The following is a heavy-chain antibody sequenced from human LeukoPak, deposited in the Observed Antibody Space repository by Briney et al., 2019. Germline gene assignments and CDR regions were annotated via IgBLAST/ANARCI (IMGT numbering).Heavy chain of an antibody. V-gene: IGHV3-23*01. Sequence: GGSLRLSCAASGFTFSIYAMSWVRQAPGKGLQWVSSITSRGESTWYVDSVKGRFTITRDNSENTLNLQMHSLRAEDTAVYYCARDRPNYYGSDGHYYRRDGDYWGRGTLVSVSS. CDR1: GFTFSIYA. D-gene: IGHD3-22*01. CDR3: ARDRPNYYGSDGHYYRRDGDY. CDR2: ITSRGEST. J-gene: IGHJ4*02.